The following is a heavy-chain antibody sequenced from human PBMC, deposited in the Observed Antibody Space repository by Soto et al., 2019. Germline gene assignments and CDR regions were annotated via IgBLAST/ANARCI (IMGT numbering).Heavy chain of an antibody. CDR2: INWNGGST. D-gene: IGHD3-22*01. Sequence: GGSLRLSCAASGFTFDDYGMSWVRQAPGKGLEWVSGINWNGGSTGYADSVKGRFTISRDNAKNSLYLQMNSLRAEDTALYYCARQSDGEWLLLRRLDYWGQGTLVTVSS. J-gene: IGHJ4*02. V-gene: IGHV3-20*04. CDR3: ARQSDGEWLLLRRLDY. CDR1: GFTFDDYG.